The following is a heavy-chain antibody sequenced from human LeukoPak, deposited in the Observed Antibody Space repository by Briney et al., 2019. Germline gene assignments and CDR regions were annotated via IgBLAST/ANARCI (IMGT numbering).Heavy chain of an antibody. D-gene: IGHD2-21*02. CDR2: IYPGDSDT. Sequence: GESLKISCKGSGYSFTSYWIGWVRQMPGKGLEWMGIIYPGDSDTRYSPSFQGQVTNSADKSIRTAYLQWSSLKASDTAMYYCAGTYCGGDCSRADAFDIWGQGTMVTVSS. V-gene: IGHV5-51*01. J-gene: IGHJ3*02. CDR1: GYSFTSYW. CDR3: AGTYCGGDCSRADAFDI.